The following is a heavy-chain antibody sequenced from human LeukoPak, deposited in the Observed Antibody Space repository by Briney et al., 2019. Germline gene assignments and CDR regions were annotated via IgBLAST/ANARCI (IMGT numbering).Heavy chain of an antibody. J-gene: IGHJ4*02. Sequence: SETLSLTCTVSGGSISSGSYYWGWIRQPPGKELEWIGSIYYSGSTYYNPSLKSRVTISVDTSKNQFSLKLSSVTAADTAVYFCARHLYDSSGYFDYWGQGTLVTVSS. CDR1: GGSISSGSYY. V-gene: IGHV4-39*01. D-gene: IGHD3-22*01. CDR2: IYYSGST. CDR3: ARHLYDSSGYFDY.